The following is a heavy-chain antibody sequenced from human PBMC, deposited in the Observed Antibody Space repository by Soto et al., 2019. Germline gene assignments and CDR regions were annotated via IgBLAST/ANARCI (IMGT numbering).Heavy chain of an antibody. Sequence: VKVSCKASGGTFSSYAISWVRQAPGQGLEWMGGIIPIFGTANYAQKFQGRVTITADESTSTAYMELSSLRSEDTAVYYCARGYDSSGYYSKYYYYCMDVWGQGTTVTVSS. CDR1: GGTFSSYA. V-gene: IGHV1-69*13. CDR2: IIPIFGTA. D-gene: IGHD3-22*01. CDR3: ARGYDSSGYYSKYYYYCMDV. J-gene: IGHJ6*02.